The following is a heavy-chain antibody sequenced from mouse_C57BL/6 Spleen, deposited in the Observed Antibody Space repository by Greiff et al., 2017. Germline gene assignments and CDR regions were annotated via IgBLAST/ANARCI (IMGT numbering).Heavy chain of an antibody. D-gene: IGHD1-1*01. CDR3: ARNPYYYGSSYYFDY. V-gene: IGHV1-18*01. CDR2: INPNNGGT. Sequence: VQLQQSGPELVKPGASVKIPCKASGYTFTDYNMDWVKQSHGKSLEWIGDINPNNGGTIYNQKFKGKATLTVDKSSSTAYMELRSLTSEDTAVYYCARNPYYYGSSYYFDYWGQGTTLTVSS. CDR1: GYTFTDYN. J-gene: IGHJ2*01.